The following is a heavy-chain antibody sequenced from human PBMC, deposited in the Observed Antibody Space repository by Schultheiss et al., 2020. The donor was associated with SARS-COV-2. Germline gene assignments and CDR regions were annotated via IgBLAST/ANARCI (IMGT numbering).Heavy chain of an antibody. CDR2: IYHSGNT. CDR1: GGSISSYY. Sequence: SETLSLTCTVSGGSISSYYWSWIRQHPGKGLEWIGYIYHSGNTNYNPSLKSRTTISLDMSKNQFSLKLSSVTAADTAVYYCAREGSSPSWYYGMDVWGQGTTVTVSS. V-gene: IGHV4-59*12. J-gene: IGHJ6*02. CDR3: AREGSSPSWYYGMDV. D-gene: IGHD6-13*01.